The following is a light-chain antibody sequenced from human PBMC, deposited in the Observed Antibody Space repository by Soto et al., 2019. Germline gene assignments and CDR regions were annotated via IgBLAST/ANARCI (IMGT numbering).Light chain of an antibody. Sequence: QPVLTQPPSASGTPGQRVTISCSGSSSNIGSNTVNWYQQVPRTAPKLLIYSNNQRPSGVPDRFSGSKSGTSVSLAISGLQSEDEADYYCAAWDDSLNGLVLGGGTKLTVL. CDR1: SSNIGSNT. CDR2: SNN. J-gene: IGLJ2*01. V-gene: IGLV1-44*01. CDR3: AAWDDSLNGLV.